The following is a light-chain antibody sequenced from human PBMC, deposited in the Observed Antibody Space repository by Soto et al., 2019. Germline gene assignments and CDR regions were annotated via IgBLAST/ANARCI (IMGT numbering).Light chain of an antibody. CDR2: DAS. J-gene: IGKJ5*01. CDR1: QDISNY. V-gene: IGKV1-33*01. Sequence: DIQMTQSPSSLSASVVDRFTITFQASQDISNYLNWYQQKLGKAPKLLIYDASNLETGVPSRFSGSGSGTDFTFTISSLQPEDIATYYCQQYSHLITFGQGTRLEI. CDR3: QQYSHLIT.